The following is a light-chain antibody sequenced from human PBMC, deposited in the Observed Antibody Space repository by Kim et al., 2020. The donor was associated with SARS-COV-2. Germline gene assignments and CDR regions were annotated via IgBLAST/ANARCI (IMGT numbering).Light chain of an antibody. CDR2: QDS. V-gene: IGLV3-1*01. J-gene: IGLJ1*01. Sequence: SYELTQPPSVSVSPGQTASITCSGVKLGDKYACWYQQKPGQSPVLVIYQDSKRPSGIPERFSGSNSGNTATLTISGTQAMDEADYYCQAWDSSTHNYVFG. CDR1: KLGDKY. CDR3: QAWDSSTHNYV.